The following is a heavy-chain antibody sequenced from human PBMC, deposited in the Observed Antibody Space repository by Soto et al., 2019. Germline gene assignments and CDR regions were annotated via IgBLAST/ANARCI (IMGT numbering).Heavy chain of an antibody. CDR1: EFTFSSYA. J-gene: IGHJ4*02. CDR2: TSGSGSST. D-gene: IGHD3-22*01. V-gene: IGHV3-23*01. Sequence: GSLRLSCAVSEFTFSSYATSWVRQAPGKGLEWVSATSGSGSSTYYADSVKGRFTISRDNSKNTLYLQMNSLRAEDTAVFYCAKDDYYDNSGYYSYWGQGTLVTVSS. CDR3: AKDDYYDNSGYYSY.